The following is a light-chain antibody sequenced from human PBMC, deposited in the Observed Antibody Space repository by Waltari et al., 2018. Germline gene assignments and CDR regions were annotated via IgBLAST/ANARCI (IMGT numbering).Light chain of an antibody. CDR3: QVWDSRSNHLV. Sequence: SYVVTQPPSGSVAPGQTATITCEGDNIERKSVHWYQQKAGQAPVLVVYDDSDRPPGIPARLSGSNSGNTATLTIRRVEAGDEADYYCQVWDSRSNHLVFGGGTKLTVL. CDR1: NIERKS. V-gene: IGLV3-21*02. J-gene: IGLJ3*02. CDR2: DDS.